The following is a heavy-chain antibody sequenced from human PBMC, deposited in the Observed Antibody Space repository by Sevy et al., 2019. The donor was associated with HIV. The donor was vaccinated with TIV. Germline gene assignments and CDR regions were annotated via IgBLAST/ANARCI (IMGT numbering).Heavy chain of an antibody. CDR3: TTDSYILGYWGAFDY. V-gene: IGHV3-15*07. Sequence: GGSLRLSCAASGLTFTNAWMNWVRQAPGKGLEWVGRIKSNNDGGTTNYPAPVQGRFIISRDDSKSKLFLQMNSLKTEATGLYYCTTDSYILGYWGAFDYWGQGTLVTVSS. CDR1: GLTFTNAW. CDR2: IKSNNDGGTT. D-gene: IGHD7-27*01. J-gene: IGHJ4*02.